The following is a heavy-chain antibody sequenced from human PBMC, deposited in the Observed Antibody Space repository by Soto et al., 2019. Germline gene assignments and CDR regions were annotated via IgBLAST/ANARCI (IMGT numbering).Heavy chain of an antibody. Sequence: KPSETLSLTCTVSGGSISSDDYYWSWIRQPPGKGLEWIGYIYYTGRTSYNPSLRDRLTISVDTSKSHFSLRLSSVTAADTAVYFCARDRANTPDYFDYWGQGTLVTV. CDR3: ARDRANTPDYFDY. V-gene: IGHV4-30-4*01. CDR2: IYYTGRT. J-gene: IGHJ4*02. CDR1: GGSISSDDYY.